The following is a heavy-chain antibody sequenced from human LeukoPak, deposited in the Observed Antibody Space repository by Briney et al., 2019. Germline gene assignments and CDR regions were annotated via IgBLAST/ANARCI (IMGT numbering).Heavy chain of an antibody. Sequence: SETLSLTCTVSGGSISSSSYYWGWIRQPPGKGLEWIGSIYHSGSTYYNPSLKSRVTISVDTSKNQFSLKLSSVTAADTAVYYCARRAAHPVYYYMDVWGKGTTVTVSS. D-gene: IGHD6-6*01. V-gene: IGHV4-39*07. CDR2: IYHSGST. CDR3: ARRAAHPVYYYMDV. CDR1: GGSISSSSYY. J-gene: IGHJ6*03.